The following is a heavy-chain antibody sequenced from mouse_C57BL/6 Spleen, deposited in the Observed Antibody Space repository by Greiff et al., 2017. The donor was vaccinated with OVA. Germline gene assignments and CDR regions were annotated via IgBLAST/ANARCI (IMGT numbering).Heavy chain of an antibody. CDR2: FYPGSGSI. CDR3: ARHEEKSYYFDY. Sequence: VHLVESGAELVKPGASVKLSCKASGYTFTEYTIHWVKQRPGQGLEWIGWFYPGSGSIKYNEKFKDKATLTADKSSSTVYMELSRLTSEDSAVYVCARHEEKSYYFDYWGQGTTLTVSS. CDR1: GYTFTEYT. J-gene: IGHJ2*01. V-gene: IGHV1-62-2*01.